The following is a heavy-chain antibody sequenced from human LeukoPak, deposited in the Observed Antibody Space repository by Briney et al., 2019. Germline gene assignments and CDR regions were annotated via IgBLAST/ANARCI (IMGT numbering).Heavy chain of an antibody. D-gene: IGHD2-21*02. Sequence: GGSLRLSCAASGFTLSSYWMSWVRQAPGKGLEWVANIKQDGSERYYVDSVKGRFTISRDNAKNSLYLQMNSLRAEDTAVYYCARRYCGGDCHSPYFDYWGQGTLVTVSS. CDR3: ARRYCGGDCHSPYFDY. CDR1: GFTLSSYW. J-gene: IGHJ4*02. CDR2: IKQDGSER. V-gene: IGHV3-7*01.